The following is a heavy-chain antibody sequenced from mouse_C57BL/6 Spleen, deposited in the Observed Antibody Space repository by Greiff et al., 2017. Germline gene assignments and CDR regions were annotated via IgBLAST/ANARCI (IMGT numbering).Heavy chain of an antibody. CDR3: ARSGTTVVDAMDY. Sequence: VQLKQSGPELVKPGASVKMSCKASGYTFTDYNMHWVKQSHGKSLEWIGYINPNNGGTSYKQKFKGKATLTVNKSSSTAYMELRSLTSEDSAVYYCARSGTTVVDAMDYWGQGTSVTVSS. V-gene: IGHV1-22*01. D-gene: IGHD1-1*01. CDR1: GYTFTDYN. CDR2: INPNNGGT. J-gene: IGHJ4*01.